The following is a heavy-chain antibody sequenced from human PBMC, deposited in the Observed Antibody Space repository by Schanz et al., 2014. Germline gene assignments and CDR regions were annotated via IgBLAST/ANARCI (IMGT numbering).Heavy chain of an antibody. V-gene: IGHV3-48*01. CDR1: GITFSSHS. CDR2: IGSSSSRI. Sequence: EVQLLESGGGLVQPGGSLRLSCAASGITFSSHSFNWVRQAPGKGLEWISYIGSSSSRIDHADSVKGRFTISRDNAKNSLYLQMTSLRAEDTAVYYCAKVRYSSGWRGDYFDEWGQGTLVTVAS. J-gene: IGHJ4*02. CDR3: AKVRYSSGWRGDYFDE. D-gene: IGHD6-25*01.